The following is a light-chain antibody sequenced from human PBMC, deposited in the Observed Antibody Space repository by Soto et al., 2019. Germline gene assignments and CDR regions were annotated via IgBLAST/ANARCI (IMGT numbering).Light chain of an antibody. J-gene: IGKJ1*01. CDR2: GAS. CDR1: QSVSSRY. V-gene: IGKV3-11*01. CDR3: QQHSHWPPWT. Sequence: EIVLTQSPGTMSLSPGERATLSFRARQSVSSRYLAWYQQKPGQAPRLLIYGASNRATDIPARFSGSGSGTDFTLTISNLEPEDFAVYYCQQHSHWPPWTFGQGTKVDIK.